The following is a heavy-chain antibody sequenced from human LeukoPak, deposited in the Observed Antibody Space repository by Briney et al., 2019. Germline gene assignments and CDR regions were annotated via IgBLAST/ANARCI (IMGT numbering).Heavy chain of an antibody. CDR1: GGSINSQD. Sequence: SETLSLTCTVSGGSINSQDWSWIRQPAGKGLEWIGRMYPNGESEYNPPLKRRVTMSVDTSKKQFSLKLNSMPAADTAVYYCASRLGWGQGTMVTVSS. D-gene: IGHD6-25*01. CDR2: MYPNGES. CDR3: ASRLG. V-gene: IGHV4-4*07. J-gene: IGHJ3*01.